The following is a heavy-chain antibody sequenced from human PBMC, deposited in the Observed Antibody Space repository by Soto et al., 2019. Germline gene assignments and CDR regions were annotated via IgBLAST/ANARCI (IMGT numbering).Heavy chain of an antibody. V-gene: IGHV1-69*02. D-gene: IGHD3-10*01. CDR3: ASLMSSGYYCGMDV. J-gene: IGHJ6*02. CDR1: GGTFSSYT. Sequence: QVQLVQSGAEVKKPGSSVKVSCKASGGTFSSYTISWVRQAPGQGLEWMGRIIPILGIANYAQKFQGRVTINADKSTSTAYMELSSLRCKDTAVYYGASLMSSGYYCGMDVWGQGTTVTVSS. CDR2: IIPILGIA.